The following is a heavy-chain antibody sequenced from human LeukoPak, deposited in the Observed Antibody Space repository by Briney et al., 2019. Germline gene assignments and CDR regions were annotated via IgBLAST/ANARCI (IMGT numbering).Heavy chain of an antibody. CDR1: GFTFSSYA. D-gene: IGHD2-2*01. CDR3: AKFGGLCETSHCWY. J-gene: IGHJ4*02. CDR2: ISGSGGST. V-gene: IGHV3-23*01. Sequence: GGSLRLSCAASGFTFSSYAMSWVRQAPGKGLEWVSAISGSGGSTYYADSVKGRFTISRDNSKNTLYLQMNSLRAEDTAVYYCAKFGGLCETSHCWYWGQGTLVTVSS.